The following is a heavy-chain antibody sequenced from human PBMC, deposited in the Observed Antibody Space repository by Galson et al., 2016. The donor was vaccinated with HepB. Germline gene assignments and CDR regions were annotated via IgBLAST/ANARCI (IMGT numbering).Heavy chain of an antibody. CDR2: SSSSSSYV. D-gene: IGHD3-3*01. V-gene: IGHV3-21*01. Sequence: SLRLSCAASGFIFSSYTMNWVRQAPGKGLEWVSSSSSSSSYVDYADTVKGRFTISRDNAKNSLYLQMNSLRAEDTAVYYCARAKGLLEWLVRYYFDYWGQGTLVTVSS. CDR3: ARAKGLLEWLVRYYFDY. J-gene: IGHJ4*02. CDR1: GFIFSSYT.